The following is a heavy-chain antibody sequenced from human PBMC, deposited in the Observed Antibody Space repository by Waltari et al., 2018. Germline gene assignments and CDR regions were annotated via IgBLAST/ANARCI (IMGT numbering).Heavy chain of an antibody. J-gene: IGHJ6*02. Sequence: EMQLVESGGGWVQRGRSLTLSCEAAGCSFDVYAMHGVRQPPGKGLEWVAGISWSSETVGYADSVKGRFSVSRDNAKNSLYLQMDSLRPEDAALYFCAKDLAEDYNGVAAYYGMDVWGQGTTVIVS. D-gene: IGHD2-8*01. V-gene: IGHV3-9*01. CDR3: AKDLAEDYNGVAAYYGMDV. CDR2: ISWSSETV. CDR1: GCSFDVYA.